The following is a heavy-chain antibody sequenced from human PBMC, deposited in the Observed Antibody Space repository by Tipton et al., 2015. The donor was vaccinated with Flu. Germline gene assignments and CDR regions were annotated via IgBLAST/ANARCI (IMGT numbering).Heavy chain of an antibody. Sequence: QSGAEVKKPGESLKISCKGSGYSFTTSWIGWVRQMPGKGLEWMGMIYPGDSDTRYSPSFQGLVTFSADKSINSAYLQWSSLKASDSAMYYCVRRRIVGHLDSFFDYWGQGTLVTVSS. V-gene: IGHV5-51*03. J-gene: IGHJ4*02. CDR3: VRRRIVGHLDSFFDY. CDR2: IYPGDSDT. D-gene: IGHD3-22*01. CDR1: GYSFTTSW.